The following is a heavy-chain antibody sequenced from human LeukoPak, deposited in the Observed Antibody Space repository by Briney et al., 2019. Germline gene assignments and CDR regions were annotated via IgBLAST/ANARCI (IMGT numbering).Heavy chain of an antibody. CDR1: DNSFTRSG. D-gene: IGHD2-15*01. J-gene: IGHJ5*02. V-gene: IGHV1-18*01. CDR3: ARDSANFRSGGGWLGGWLDP. Sequence: EASVKVSCKTADNSFTRSGISWVRQAAGQGLEWMGWINVDNGNTNYAQKFQDRVTFITETSTSTVYMELRSLTSDDTAVYYCARDSANFRSGGGWLGGWLDPWGQGTLVTVSS. CDR2: INVDNGNT.